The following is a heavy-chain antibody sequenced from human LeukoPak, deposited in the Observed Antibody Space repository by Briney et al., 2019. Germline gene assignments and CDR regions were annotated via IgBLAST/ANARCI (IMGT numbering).Heavy chain of an antibody. CDR2: IITIFGRA. V-gene: IGHV1-69*01. J-gene: IGHJ6*03. CDR1: GGTFSSYA. CDR3: ARGGEFYYYYMDV. D-gene: IGHD2-21*01. Sequence: SVTVSCKASGGTFSSYAISWVRQAPGQGLAWIGGIITIFGRANYAQKFQGRVTITADESTSTAYMELSSLRSEDTAVYYCARGGEFYYYYMDVWGKGTTVTVSS.